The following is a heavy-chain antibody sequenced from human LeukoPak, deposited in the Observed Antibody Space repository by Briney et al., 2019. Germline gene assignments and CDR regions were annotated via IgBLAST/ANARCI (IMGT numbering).Heavy chain of an antibody. Sequence: GGSLRLSCAASGFTFSEYHMSWVRQAPGKGLEWISYISSTGSNAYYTDSLKGRFTISRDNAKNLVYLEMNSLRVEDTAVYFCSRTFAWYRAIDYWGQGTLVTVSS. J-gene: IGHJ4*02. CDR1: GFTFSEYH. CDR2: ISSTGSNA. V-gene: IGHV3-11*01. D-gene: IGHD3-9*01. CDR3: SRTFAWYRAIDY.